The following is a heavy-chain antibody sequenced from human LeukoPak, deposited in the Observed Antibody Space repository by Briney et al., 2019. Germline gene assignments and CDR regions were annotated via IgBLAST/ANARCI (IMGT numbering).Heavy chain of an antibody. D-gene: IGHD3-22*01. CDR2: IYYSGST. CDR1: GGSISSYY. Sequence: PSETLSLTCTVSGGSISSYYWSWIRQPPGKGLEWIGYIYYSGSTNYNPSLKSRVTISVDTSKNQFSLKLSSVTAADTAVYYCARQGYYYDSSGYYGIFVYWGQGTLVTVSS. V-gene: IGHV4-59*08. CDR3: ARQGYYYDSSGYYGIFVY. J-gene: IGHJ4*02.